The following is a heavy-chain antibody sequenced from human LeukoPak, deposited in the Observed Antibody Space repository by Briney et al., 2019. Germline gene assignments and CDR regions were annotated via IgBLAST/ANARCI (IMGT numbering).Heavy chain of an antibody. CDR3: AREDYDYVWGSYPSGGFDP. CDR2: INWNGGST. CDR1: GFTFDDYG. J-gene: IGHJ5*02. Sequence: GGSLRLSCAASGFTFDDYGMSWVRQAPGKRLEWVSGINWNGGSTGYADSVKGRFTISRDNAKNSLYLQMNSLRAEDTALYYCAREDYDYVWGSYPSGGFDPWGQGTLVTVSS. D-gene: IGHD3-16*02. V-gene: IGHV3-20*04.